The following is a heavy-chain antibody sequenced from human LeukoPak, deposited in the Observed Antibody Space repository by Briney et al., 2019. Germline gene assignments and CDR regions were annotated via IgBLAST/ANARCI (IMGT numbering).Heavy chain of an antibody. CDR1: GGTFSSFA. D-gene: IGHD3-22*01. V-gene: IGHV1-69*06. CDR3: ARDIEGYYYDSSGYYLDAFDI. CDR2: IIPIFGTA. J-gene: IGHJ3*02. Sequence: ASVKVSCKASGGTFSSFAISWVRQAPGQGLEWMGGIIPIFGTANYAQKFQGRVTITADKSTSTAYMELSSLRSEDTAVYYCARDIEGYYYDSSGYYLDAFDIWGQGTMVTVSS.